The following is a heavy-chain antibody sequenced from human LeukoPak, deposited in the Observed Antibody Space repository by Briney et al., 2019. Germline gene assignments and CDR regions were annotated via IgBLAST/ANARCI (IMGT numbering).Heavy chain of an antibody. CDR3: AREHHYYFDY. J-gene: IGHJ4*02. D-gene: IGHD1-14*01. V-gene: IGHV4-34*01. Sequence: PSETLSLTCAVYGGSFSGYYWSWIRQPPGKGLEWIGEINHSGSTNYNPSLKSRVTISVDTSKNQFSLKLSSVTAADTAVYYCAREHHYYFDYWGQGTLVTLSS. CDR1: GGSFSGYY. CDR2: INHSGST.